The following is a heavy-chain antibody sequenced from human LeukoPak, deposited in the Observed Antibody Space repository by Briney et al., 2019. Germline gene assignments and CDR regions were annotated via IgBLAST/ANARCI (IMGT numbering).Heavy chain of an antibody. CDR1: GGSFSGYY. V-gene: IGHV4-34*01. Sequence: SETLSLTCAVYGGSFSGYYWSWIRQPPGKGLEWIGEINHSGSTNYNPSLKSRVTISVDTSKNQFSLKLSSVTAADTAVYYCARVKYCSSTSCYKYYYYGMDVWGQGTTGTVSS. CDR3: ARVKYCSSTSCYKYYYYGMDV. D-gene: IGHD2-2*02. CDR2: INHSGST. J-gene: IGHJ6*02.